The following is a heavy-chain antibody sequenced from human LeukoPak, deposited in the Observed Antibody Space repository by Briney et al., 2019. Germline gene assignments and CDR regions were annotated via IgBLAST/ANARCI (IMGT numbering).Heavy chain of an antibody. J-gene: IGHJ4*02. CDR1: GFTFSSYT. CDR2: ISVSGGST. D-gene: IGHD3-16*01. Sequence: PGGSLRLSCAASGFTFSSYTMNWVRQAPRKGLEWVSAISVSGGSTYYADSVKGRFTISRDNSKNTLYLQMNSLRAEETAVYYCAKRGEILDYWGQGTLVTVSS. CDR3: AKRGEILDY. V-gene: IGHV3-23*01.